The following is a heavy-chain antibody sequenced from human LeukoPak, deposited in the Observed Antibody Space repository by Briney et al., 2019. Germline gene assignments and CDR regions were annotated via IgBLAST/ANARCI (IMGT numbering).Heavy chain of an antibody. D-gene: IGHD2/OR15-2a*01. CDR1: GFTFSSNS. Sequence: PGGSLRLSCAASGFTFSSNSMNWVRQAPGKGLEWVSYISSGSSTIYYADSVKGRFTISRDNDKNSLYVQMNSLRDEDTAVYYCARTSMRAFDFWGQGTMVTVSS. CDR3: ARTSMRAFDF. J-gene: IGHJ3*01. CDR2: ISSGSSTI. V-gene: IGHV3-48*02.